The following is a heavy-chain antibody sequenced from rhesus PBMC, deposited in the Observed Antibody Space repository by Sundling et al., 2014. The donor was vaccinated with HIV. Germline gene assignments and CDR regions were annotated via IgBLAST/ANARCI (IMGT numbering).Heavy chain of an antibody. V-gene: IGHV4-147*01. Sequence: QVQLQESGPGLVKPSETLSLTCAVSGGSISSKYWSWIRQPPGKGLEWIGFIYGTITDTNYNPSLRSRVTISKDTSKNQFSLDLSSVTAADTAVYFCARGGLYPAYWGQGVLVTVSS. J-gene: IGHJ4*01. CDR1: GGSISSKYW. CDR2: IYGTITDT. D-gene: IGHD2-15*01. CDR3: ARGGLYPAY.